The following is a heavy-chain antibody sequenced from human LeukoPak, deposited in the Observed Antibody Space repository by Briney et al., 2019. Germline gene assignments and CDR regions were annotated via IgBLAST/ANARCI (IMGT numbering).Heavy chain of an antibody. CDR3: AKDLGDYYYYYMDV. J-gene: IGHJ6*03. V-gene: IGHV3-23*01. CDR2: ISGSGGST. Sequence: GGTLRLSCAASGFTFSSYGMSWVRQAPGKGLEWVSAISGSGGSTYYADSVKGRFTISRDNSKNTLYLQMNSLRAEDTVVYYCAKDLGDYYYYYMDVWGKGTTVTISS. CDR1: GFTFSSYG. D-gene: IGHD3-16*01.